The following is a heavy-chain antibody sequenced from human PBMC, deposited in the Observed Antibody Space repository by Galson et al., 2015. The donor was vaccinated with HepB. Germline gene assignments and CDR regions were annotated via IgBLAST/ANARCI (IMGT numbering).Heavy chain of an antibody. J-gene: IGHJ5*02. CDR3: ASHRPAGYDFWSGSGEFGFDP. D-gene: IGHD3-3*01. CDR2: MNPNSGNT. V-gene: IGHV1-8*01. CDR1: GYTFTSYD. Sequence: SVKVSCKASGYTFTSYDINWVRQATGQGLEWMGWMNPNSGNTGYAQKFQGRVTMTRNTSISTAYMELSSLRSEDTAVYYCASHRPAGYDFWSGSGEFGFDPWGQGTLVTVSS.